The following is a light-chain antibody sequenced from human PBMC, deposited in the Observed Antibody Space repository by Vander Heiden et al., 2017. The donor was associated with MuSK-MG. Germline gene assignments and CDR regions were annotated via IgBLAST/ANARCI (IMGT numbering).Light chain of an antibody. CDR3: QQYHTPPYT. J-gene: IGKJ1*01. V-gene: IGKV4-1*01. CDR2: WAS. CDR1: QSGLFIHKNKSY. Sequence: DIATTHPPHPPAVPLRERAPTTCKSSQSGLFIHKNKSYLAWYQQKPRQAPKLLIYWASTREPGVPDRFSGSGSGTDFTLTISSLQAEDVALYYCQQYHTPPYTFGQGTKAEVK.